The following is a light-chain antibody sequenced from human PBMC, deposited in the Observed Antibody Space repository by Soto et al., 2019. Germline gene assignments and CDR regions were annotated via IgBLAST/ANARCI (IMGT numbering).Light chain of an antibody. Sequence: QSALTQPASVSWSPGQSITISCTGTSSDVGGYNYVSWYQQHAGKAPQLLIYEVSKRPSGVSNRFSGSKSGNSASLTISGLQTDDEAEYYCASYTSSSTRVFGGGTKVTVL. V-gene: IGLV2-14*01. CDR1: SSDVGGYNY. CDR2: EVS. J-gene: IGLJ2*01. CDR3: ASYTSSSTRV.